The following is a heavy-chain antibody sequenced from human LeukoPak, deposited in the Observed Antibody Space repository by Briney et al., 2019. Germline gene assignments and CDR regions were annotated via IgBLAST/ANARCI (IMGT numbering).Heavy chain of an antibody. CDR3: ARDGYDSSGYYYRPYFDY. D-gene: IGHD3-22*01. CDR1: GFTFSSYS. Sequence: GGSLRLSCAASGFTFSSYSMNWVRQAPGKGLEWVSSISSSRSYICYADSVKGRFTISRDNAKNSLYLQMNSLRAEDTAVYYCARDGYDSSGYYYRPYFDYWGQGTLVTVSS. CDR2: ISSSRSYI. J-gene: IGHJ4*02. V-gene: IGHV3-21*01.